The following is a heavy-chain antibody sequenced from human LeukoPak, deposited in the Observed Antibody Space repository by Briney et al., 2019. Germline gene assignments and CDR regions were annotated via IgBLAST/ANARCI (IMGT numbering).Heavy chain of an antibody. CDR3: AKGNIVVVSAAPFDY. D-gene: IGHD2-2*01. CDR2: ISSSMISI. J-gene: IGHJ4*02. Sequence: GGSLRLSCASSGFTFRRYDMNWVRQAPGKGLEWVSFISSSMISIHYADSVQGRFTIPRDNSKNTLYLQMNSLRVEDTALYYCAKGNIVVVSAAPFDYWGQGTLVTVSS. CDR1: GFTFRRYD. V-gene: IGHV3-21*01.